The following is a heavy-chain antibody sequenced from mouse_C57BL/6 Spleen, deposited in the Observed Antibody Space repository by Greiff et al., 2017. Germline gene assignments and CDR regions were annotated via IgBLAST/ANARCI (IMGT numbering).Heavy chain of an antibody. J-gene: IGHJ1*03. V-gene: IGHV1-37*01. CDR1: GYSFTGYF. Sequence: EVKLMESGPELVKPGASVKISCKASGYSFTGYFMNWVKQSPGKSLEWIGSINPYNGDTFYNQKFKGKATLTVDKSSSTAHMELLSLTSEDFAVYYCACSDYYGSSDWYFDVWGTGTTVTVSS. CDR3: ACSDYYGSSDWYFDV. D-gene: IGHD1-1*01. CDR2: INPYNGDT.